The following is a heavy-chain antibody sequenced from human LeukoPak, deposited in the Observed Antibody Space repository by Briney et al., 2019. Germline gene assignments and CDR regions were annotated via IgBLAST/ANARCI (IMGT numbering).Heavy chain of an antibody. V-gene: IGHV4-61*01. Sequence: SETLSLTCSVSGGSIRSTTYYWSWIRQPPGKGLEWIGYIYYSGSTNYNPSLKSRVTISVDTSKNQFSLKLSSVTAADTAVYYCARERLVPAAAYSYYYYMDVWGKGTTVTVSS. J-gene: IGHJ6*03. CDR2: IYYSGST. D-gene: IGHD2-2*01. CDR1: GGSIRSTTYY. CDR3: ARERLVPAAAYSYYYYMDV.